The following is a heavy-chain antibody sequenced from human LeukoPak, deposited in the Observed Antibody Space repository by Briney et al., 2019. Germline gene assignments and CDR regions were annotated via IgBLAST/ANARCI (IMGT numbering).Heavy chain of an antibody. D-gene: IGHD2-2*01. Sequence: GASVKVSCKASGYTFTSYGISWVRQAPGQGLEWMGWISAYNGNTNYAQKLQGRVTMTTDTSTSTAYMELRSLRYDDTAVYYCARLHPDLAPYCSSTSCYSYYYYGMDVWGQGTTVTVSS. CDR3: ARLHPDLAPYCSSTSCYSYYYYGMDV. CDR2: ISAYNGNT. J-gene: IGHJ6*02. V-gene: IGHV1-18*01. CDR1: GYTFTSYG.